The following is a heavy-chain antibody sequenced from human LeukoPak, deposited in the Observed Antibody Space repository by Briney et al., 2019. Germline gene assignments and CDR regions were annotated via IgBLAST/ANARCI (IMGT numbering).Heavy chain of an antibody. D-gene: IGHD6-19*01. CDR2: IYYSGNT. J-gene: IGHJ4*02. CDR3: VRENYSSGWYGIIDY. Sequence: PSETLSLTCTVSGGSISSYYWSWIRQPPEKGLEWIGYIYYSGNTDYNPSLKSRVTISVDTSKNQFSLRLNSVTAADTAVYYCVRENYSSGWYGIIDYWGQGTLVTASS. V-gene: IGHV4-59*12. CDR1: GGSISSYY.